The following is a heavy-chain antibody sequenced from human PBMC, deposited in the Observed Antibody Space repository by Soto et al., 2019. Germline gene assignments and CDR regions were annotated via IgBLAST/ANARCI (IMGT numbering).Heavy chain of an antibody. J-gene: IGHJ6*02. D-gene: IGHD3-3*01. Sequence: SVKVSGKASGGTFSSYAISWVRQARGQGLEWMGGIIPIFGTANYAQKFQGRVTITADESTSTAYMELSSLRSEDTAVYYCATSRITIFGVVAPGHYYYGMDVWGQGTTVTVSS. V-gene: IGHV1-69*13. CDR1: GGTFSSYA. CDR3: ATSRITIFGVVAPGHYYYGMDV. CDR2: IIPIFGTA.